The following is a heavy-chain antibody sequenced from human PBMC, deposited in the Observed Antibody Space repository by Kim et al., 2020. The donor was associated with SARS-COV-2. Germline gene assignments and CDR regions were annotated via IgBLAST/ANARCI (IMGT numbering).Heavy chain of an antibody. V-gene: IGHV3-30*01. D-gene: IGHD1-20*01. J-gene: IGHJ6*02. CDR3: ARVPITGTTVDYYYYYGMDV. Sequence: VQGRLTISRDKSKNPLYLQMTSLRAEDTAVYYCARVPITGTTVDYYYYYGMDVWGQGTTVTVSS.